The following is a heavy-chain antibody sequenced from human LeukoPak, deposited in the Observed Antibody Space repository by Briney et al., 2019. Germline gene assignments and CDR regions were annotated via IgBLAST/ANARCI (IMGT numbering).Heavy chain of an antibody. CDR2: VSAYNGNT. J-gene: IGHJ5*02. V-gene: IGHV1-18*01. CDR1: GYTFTSYG. Sequence: ASVTDSCMASGYTFTSYGISWVRQAPGQGLEWMGWVSAYNGNTNYVQSLQGRVTMATDTSTNTAYMEMRSLRSDDTAVYFCAREGVVPAARGFDPWGQGTLVTVSS. D-gene: IGHD2-2*01. CDR3: AREGVVPAARGFDP.